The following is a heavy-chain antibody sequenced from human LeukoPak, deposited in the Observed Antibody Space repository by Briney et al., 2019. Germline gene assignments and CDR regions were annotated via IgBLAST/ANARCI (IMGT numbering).Heavy chain of an antibody. Sequence: GGSLRLSCAASGFTVSSNYVSCVRQAPGKGLEWVSVIYSDGSTYYADSVKGRFTISRDNSKNTLFLQMNSLRAEDTALYYCARHLYNSGWYFWFDPWGQGTLVTVSS. CDR1: GFTVSSNY. CDR2: IYSDGST. V-gene: IGHV3-53*01. J-gene: IGHJ5*02. D-gene: IGHD6-19*01. CDR3: ARHLYNSGWYFWFDP.